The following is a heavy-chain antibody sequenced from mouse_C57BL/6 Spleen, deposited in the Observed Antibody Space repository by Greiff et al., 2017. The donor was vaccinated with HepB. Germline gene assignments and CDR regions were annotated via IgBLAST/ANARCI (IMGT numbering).Heavy chain of an antibody. CDR1: GYTFTTYP. V-gene: IGHV1-47*01. CDR3: ARGDRDYYGSSPYWYFDV. D-gene: IGHD1-1*01. J-gene: IGHJ1*03. CDR2: FHPYNDDT. Sequence: QVQLQQSGAELVKPGASVKMSCKASGYTFTTYPIEWMKQNHGKSLEWIGNFHPYNDDTKYNEKFKGKATLTVEKSSSTVYLELSGLTSDDSAVYYCARGDRDYYGSSPYWYFDVWGTGTTVTVSS.